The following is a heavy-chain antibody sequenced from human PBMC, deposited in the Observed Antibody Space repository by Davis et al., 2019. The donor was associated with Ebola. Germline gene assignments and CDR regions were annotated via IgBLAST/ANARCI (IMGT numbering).Heavy chain of an antibody. CDR2: IRQDGNEK. CDR1: GFSFSSHW. D-gene: IGHD3-16*01. CDR3: AREAVWRFDP. J-gene: IGHJ5*02. V-gene: IGHV3-7*03. Sequence: PGGSLRLSCAASGFSFSSHWMSWVRQAPGKGLEWVANIRQDGNEKHYVDSVKGRFTISRDNAKNSLYLQMNSLRAEDTAVYYCAREAVWRFDPWGQGTLVTVSS.